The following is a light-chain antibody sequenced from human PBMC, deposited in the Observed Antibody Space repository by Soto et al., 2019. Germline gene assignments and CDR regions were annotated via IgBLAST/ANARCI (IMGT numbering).Light chain of an antibody. CDR2: DAS. CDR3: QRYDNWPLT. V-gene: IGKV3-15*01. CDR1: QSVSSY. J-gene: IGKJ4*01. Sequence: EILLTQSPATLSLSPGERATRSCRASQSVSSYLAWYQQKPGQAPRLLIYDASNRATGIPARFSGSGSGTEFTLTISSLQSEDFAVYYCQRYDNWPLTFGGGTKVDIK.